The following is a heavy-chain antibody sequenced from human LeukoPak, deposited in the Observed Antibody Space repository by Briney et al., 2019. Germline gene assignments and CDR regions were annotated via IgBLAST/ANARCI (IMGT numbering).Heavy chain of an antibody. D-gene: IGHD3-9*01. CDR3: AREGRYFDWEKDAFDI. V-gene: IGHV3-21*01. CDR1: GFTFSTYS. CDR2: ISSSSTYK. J-gene: IGHJ3*02. Sequence: PGGSLRLSCAASGFTFSTYSMNWVRQAAGKGLEWVSSISSSSTYKDYADSVKGRFTISRDNSKNTLYLQMNSLRAEDTAVYYCAREGRYFDWEKDAFDIWGQGTMVTVSS.